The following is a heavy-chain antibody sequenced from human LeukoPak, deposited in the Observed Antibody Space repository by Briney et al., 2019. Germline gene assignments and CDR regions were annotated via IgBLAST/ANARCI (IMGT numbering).Heavy chain of an antibody. J-gene: IGHJ4*02. CDR1: NYTFTSYG. D-gene: IGHD2-2*01. CDR2: INAYNGDT. V-gene: IGHV1-18*01. Sequence: ASVKVSCKASNYTFTSYGISWVRQAPGQGLEWMAWINAYNGDTNYAQKLQGRVTMTTDTSTSTAYMELRSLRSDDTAVYYCARVGDIVVVPAAIPFDYWGQGTLVTVSS. CDR3: ARVGDIVVVPAAIPFDY.